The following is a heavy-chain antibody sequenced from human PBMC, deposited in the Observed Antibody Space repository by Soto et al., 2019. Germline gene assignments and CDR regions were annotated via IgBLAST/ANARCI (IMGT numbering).Heavy chain of an antibody. J-gene: IGHJ6*02. CDR2: ISAYNGNT. D-gene: IGHD3-10*01. CDR3: ASSYYRSGTPYYYGMDV. Sequence: QVQLVQSGAEVKKPGASVKVSCKASGYTFTSYGISWVRQAPGQGLKWMGWISAYNGNTNYTQKLQDRVTMTTDTSTSTAYMELRSLRSDDTAVYYCASSYYRSGTPYYYGMDVWGQGTTVTVSS. V-gene: IGHV1-18*01. CDR1: GYTFTSYG.